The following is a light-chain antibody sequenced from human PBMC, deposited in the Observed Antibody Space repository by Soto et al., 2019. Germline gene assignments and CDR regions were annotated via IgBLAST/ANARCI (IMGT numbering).Light chain of an antibody. Sequence: EIVMTQSPATLSLSLGERATLSCRASLSVSSDLAWYRQKPGQAPRLLIYRAFTRATGIPARFSGSGFGTDFTLTISSLQSEDFAVYYCQQYNNWPLTFGGGTKVEIK. CDR1: LSVSSD. J-gene: IGKJ4*01. CDR2: RAF. V-gene: IGKV3-15*01. CDR3: QQYNNWPLT.